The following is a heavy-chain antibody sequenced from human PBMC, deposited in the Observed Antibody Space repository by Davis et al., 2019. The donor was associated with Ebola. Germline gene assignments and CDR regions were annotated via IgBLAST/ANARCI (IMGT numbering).Heavy chain of an antibody. J-gene: IGHJ4*02. CDR1: GGSISSSSYY. CDR3: ARGRDFWRN. D-gene: IGHD3-3*01. CDR2: INHSGST. Sequence: GSLRLSCTVSGGSISSSSYYWSWIRQPPGKGLEWIGEINHSGSTNYNPSLKSRVTISVDTSKNQFSLKLSSVTAADTAVYYCARGRDFWRNWGQGTLVTVSS. V-gene: IGHV4-39*07.